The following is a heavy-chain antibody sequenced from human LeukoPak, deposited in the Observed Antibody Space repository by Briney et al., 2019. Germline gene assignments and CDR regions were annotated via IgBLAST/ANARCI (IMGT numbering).Heavy chain of an antibody. V-gene: IGHV4-34*01. CDR3: ARGPRGYSYGYLSGAFDI. D-gene: IGHD5-18*01. Sequence: SETLSLTCAVYGGSFSGYYWSWIRQPPGKGLEWIGETNHSGSTNYNPSLKSRVTISVDTSKNQFSLKLSSVTAADTAVYYCARGPRGYSYGYLSGAFDIWGQGTMVTVSS. CDR2: TNHSGST. J-gene: IGHJ3*02. CDR1: GGSFSGYY.